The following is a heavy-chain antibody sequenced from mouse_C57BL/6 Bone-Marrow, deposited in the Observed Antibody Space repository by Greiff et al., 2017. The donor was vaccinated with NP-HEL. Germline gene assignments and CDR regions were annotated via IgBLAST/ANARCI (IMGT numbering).Heavy chain of an antibody. CDR2: FYSGSGSV. D-gene: IGHD2-5*01. CDR3: ARRHSNWGFAY. V-gene: IGHV1-62-2*01. CDR1: GYTFTEYT. J-gene: IGHJ3*01. Sequence: QVQLKESGAELVKPGASVKLSCKASGYTFTEYTIHWVKQRSGQGLERIGWFYSGSGSVKYNEKFQDKATLTADKSSRTVYMELSRLTSEDSAVYFCARRHSNWGFAYWGQGTLVTVSA.